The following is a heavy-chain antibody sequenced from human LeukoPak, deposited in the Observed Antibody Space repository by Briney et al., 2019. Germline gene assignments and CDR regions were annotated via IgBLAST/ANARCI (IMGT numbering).Heavy chain of an antibody. CDR2: TFYRSKWYN. V-gene: IGHV6-1*01. D-gene: IGHD3-22*01. CDR3: ARGWHSSAHGS. J-gene: IGHJ5*02. CDR1: GYIFSRNGTA. Sequence: SQSLSLTCAISGYIFSRNGTAWNWMGQSPSRGFEWLGRTFYRSKWYNEYAASVTSRITISPDTSKNQFSLHLDSVTPEDTAVYWCARGWHSSAHGSWGQGTLVTVSS.